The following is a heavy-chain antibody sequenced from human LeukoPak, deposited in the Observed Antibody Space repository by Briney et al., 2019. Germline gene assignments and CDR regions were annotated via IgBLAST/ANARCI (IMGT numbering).Heavy chain of an antibody. CDR3: ARFGRSSSYHFGYY. CDR1: GYSISSGYY. J-gene: IGHJ4*02. Sequence: SETLSLTCTVSGYSISSGYYWGWIRQPPGKGLEWIGSIYHSGSTYYNPSLKSRVTISVDTSKNQFSLKLSSVTAADTAVYYCARFGRSSSYHFGYYWGQGTLVTVSS. D-gene: IGHD2-15*01. CDR2: IYHSGST. V-gene: IGHV4-38-2*02.